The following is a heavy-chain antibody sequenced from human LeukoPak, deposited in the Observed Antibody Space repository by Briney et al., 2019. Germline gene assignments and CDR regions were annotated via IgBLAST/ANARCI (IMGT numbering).Heavy chain of an antibody. D-gene: IGHD5-24*01. CDR2: IYYSGST. J-gene: IGHJ5*02. CDR3: ARATIGGPGIPERNSHRFYWFDP. V-gene: IGHV4-59*01. CDR1: GGSISGYY. Sequence: SETLSLTCTVSGGSISGYYWSWLRPPPGKGLEWIGYIYYSGSTNYKTSLKSRVTISVDTSKHQLSMKLSSVTAADTAVYYCARATIGGPGIPERNSHRFYWFDPWGQGTLVTVSS.